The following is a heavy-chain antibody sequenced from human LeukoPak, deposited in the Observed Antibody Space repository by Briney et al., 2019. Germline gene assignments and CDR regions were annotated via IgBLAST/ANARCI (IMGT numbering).Heavy chain of an antibody. CDR1: GYTFTSYD. CDR3: ARGLWAIAAAPMGYYYYYMDV. V-gene: IGHV1-8*03. D-gene: IGHD6-13*01. CDR2: MNPNSGNT. J-gene: IGHJ6*03. Sequence: ASVTVSCKASGYTFTSYDINWVRQATGQGLEWMGWMNPNSGNTGYAQKFQGRVTITRNTSISTAYMELSSLRSEDTAVYYCARGLWAIAAAPMGYYYYYMDVWGKGTTVTVSS.